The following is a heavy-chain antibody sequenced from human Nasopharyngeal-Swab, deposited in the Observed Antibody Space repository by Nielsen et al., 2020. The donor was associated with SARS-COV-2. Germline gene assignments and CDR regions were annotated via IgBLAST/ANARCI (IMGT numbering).Heavy chain of an antibody. CDR2: IYYSGST. V-gene: IGHV4-59*12. CDR3: ARDRNFVWNGAVGLDY. D-gene: IGHD1-1*01. J-gene: IGHJ4*02. Sequence: RQAPGKRLEWIGYIYYSGSTNYNPSLKSRVTISVDTSKNQFSLKLSSVTAADTAVYYCARDRNFVWNGAVGLDYWGQGTLVTVSS.